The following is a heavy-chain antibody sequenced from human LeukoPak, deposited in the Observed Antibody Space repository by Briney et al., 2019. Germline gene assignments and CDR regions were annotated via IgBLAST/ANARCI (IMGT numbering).Heavy chain of an antibody. CDR2: INHSGST. D-gene: IGHD2-2*01. Sequence: PSETLSLTCAVYGGSFSGYYWSWIRQPPGKGLEWIGEINHSGSTNYNPSLKSRVTISVDTSKNQFSLKLSSVTAADTAVYYCARDWPYCSSTSCYAPGHYGMDVWGQGTTVTVSS. J-gene: IGHJ6*02. V-gene: IGHV4-34*01. CDR1: GGSFSGYY. CDR3: ARDWPYCSSTSCYAPGHYGMDV.